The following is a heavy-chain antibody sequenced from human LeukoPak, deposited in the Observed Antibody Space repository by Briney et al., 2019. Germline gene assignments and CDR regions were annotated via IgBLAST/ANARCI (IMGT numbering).Heavy chain of an antibody. V-gene: IGHV3-49*03. CDR1: GFIFGDYG. J-gene: IGHJ4*02. Sequence: GSLRLSCTASGFIFGDYGMSWFRQAPGKGLEWVGFIRGKAYGGTTEYAASVKGRFTISRDDSKSIAYLQMSSLKTEDTAVYYCSRDSSGYSYYFDYWGQGTLVTVSS. CDR2: IRGKAYGGTT. D-gene: IGHD3-22*01. CDR3: SRDSSGYSYYFDY.